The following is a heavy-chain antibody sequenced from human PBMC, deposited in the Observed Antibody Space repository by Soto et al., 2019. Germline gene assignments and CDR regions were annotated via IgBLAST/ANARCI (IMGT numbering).Heavy chain of an antibody. CDR1: GYSFPPYW. D-gene: IGHD2-15*01. Sequence: EVQLVQSGAEVKKPGESLRISCKASGYSFPPYWISWVRQLPGKGLEWMGRIDPSDSYTNYSPSFQGHVTFSADKSINTASLQWTSLRASDSAMYFCARREVDSSLLPVSSFDYWGQGTLVTVSS. CDR2: IDPSDSYT. J-gene: IGHJ4*02. V-gene: IGHV5-10-1*03. CDR3: ARREVDSSLLPVSSFDY.